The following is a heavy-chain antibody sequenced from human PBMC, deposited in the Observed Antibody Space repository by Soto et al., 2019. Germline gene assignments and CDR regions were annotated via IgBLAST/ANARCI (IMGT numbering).Heavy chain of an antibody. CDR2: ISGRSGGT. CDR3: AKDGGHGARMHICGMDV. J-gene: IGHJ6*02. V-gene: IGHV1-18*01. Sequence: QPQLVQSGVELKKPGASVRVSCKASGYPFTKFGINWVRQAPGQGLEWMGWISGRSGGTKYGPKFWERLTMVTDTSSKTAYMELRSLKSDDTAVYYCAKDGGHGARMHICGMDVWGQGTTVTVSS. D-gene: IGHD1-26*01. CDR1: GYPFTKFG.